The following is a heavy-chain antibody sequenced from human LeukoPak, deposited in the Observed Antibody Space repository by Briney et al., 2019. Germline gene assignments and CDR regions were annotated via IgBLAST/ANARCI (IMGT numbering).Heavy chain of an antibody. D-gene: IGHD3-10*01. CDR1: GGSISSYY. J-gene: IGHJ3*02. V-gene: IGHV4-59*01. CDR2: IYYSGST. CDR3: AKIGRGEAFDI. Sequence: SETLSLTCTVSGGSISSYYWSWIRQPPGKGLEWIGYIYYSGSTNYNPSLKSRVTISVDTSKNQFSLKLSSVTAADTAVYYCAKIGRGEAFDIWGQGTVVTVSS.